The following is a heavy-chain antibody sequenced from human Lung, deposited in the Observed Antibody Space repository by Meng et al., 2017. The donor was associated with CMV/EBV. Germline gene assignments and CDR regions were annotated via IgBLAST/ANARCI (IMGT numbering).Heavy chain of an antibody. CDR3: VRDRIAYGLDV. CDR2: ISWNSSSI. D-gene: IGHD2-15*01. J-gene: IGHJ6*02. Sequence: SCAASGFTFDDYAMHWVRQAPGKGLERVSGISWNSSSIGYAVSVKGRFTISRDNAKNSLYVHVNSLGDEDAAVYYCVRDRIAYGLDVWGQGATVTVSS. V-gene: IGHV3-9*01. CDR1: GFTFDDYA.